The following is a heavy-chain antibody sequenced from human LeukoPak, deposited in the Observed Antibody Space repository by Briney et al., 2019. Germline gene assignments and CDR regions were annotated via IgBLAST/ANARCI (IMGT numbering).Heavy chain of an antibody. CDR3: ARGRRYYYDSSGSWYFDL. CDR2: IYSGGST. V-gene: IGHV3-53*04. CDR1: GFTVSSNY. D-gene: IGHD3-22*01. J-gene: IGHJ2*01. Sequence: GRSLRLSCAASGFTVSSNYMSWVRQAPGKGLEWVSVIYSGGSTYYADSVKGRFTISRHNSKNTLYLQMNSLRAEDTAVYYCARGRRYYYDSSGSWYFDLWGRGTLVTVSS.